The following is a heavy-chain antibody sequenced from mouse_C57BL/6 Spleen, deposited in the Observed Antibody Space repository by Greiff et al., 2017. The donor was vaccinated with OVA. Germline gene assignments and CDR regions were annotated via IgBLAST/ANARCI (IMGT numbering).Heavy chain of an antibody. Sequence: EVMLVESGGDLVKPGGSLKLSCAASGFTFSSYGMSWVRQTPDKRLEWVATISSGGSYTYYPDSVKGRFTISRDNAKNTLYLQMSSLKSEDTAMYYCASIDYGNYVLFAYWGQGTLVTVSA. CDR1: GFTFSSYG. CDR2: ISSGGSYT. D-gene: IGHD2-1*01. CDR3: ASIDYGNYVLFAY. J-gene: IGHJ3*01. V-gene: IGHV5-6*02.